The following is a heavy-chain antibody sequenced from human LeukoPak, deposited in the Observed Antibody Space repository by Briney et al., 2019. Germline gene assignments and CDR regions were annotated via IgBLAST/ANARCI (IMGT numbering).Heavy chain of an antibody. D-gene: IGHD3-3*01. V-gene: IGHV3-15*01. Sequence: GGSLRLSCTASGFTFSGSAMHWARQAPGKGLEWVGRIKSKTDGGTTDYAAPVKGRFSISRDDSKNTLYLQMDSLKSEDTAVYYCTTYYDFWSGYFYYWGQGTLVTVSS. J-gene: IGHJ4*02. CDR2: IKSKTDGGTT. CDR3: TTYYDFWSGYFYY. CDR1: GFTFSGSA.